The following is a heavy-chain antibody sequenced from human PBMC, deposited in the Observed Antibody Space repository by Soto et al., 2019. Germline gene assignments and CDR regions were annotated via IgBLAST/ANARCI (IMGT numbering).Heavy chain of an antibody. CDR3: ARTKYYYGSGSYYNVNWFDP. CDR1: GGTFSSYT. Sequence: QVQLVQSGAEVKKPGSSVKVSCKASGGTFSSYTISWVRQAPGQGLEWMGRIIPILGIANYAQKFQGRVTITADKSTSTAYMELSSVRSEDTAVYYCARTKYYYGSGSYYNVNWFDPWGQGTLVTVSS. CDR2: IIPILGIA. V-gene: IGHV1-69*02. J-gene: IGHJ5*02. D-gene: IGHD3-10*01.